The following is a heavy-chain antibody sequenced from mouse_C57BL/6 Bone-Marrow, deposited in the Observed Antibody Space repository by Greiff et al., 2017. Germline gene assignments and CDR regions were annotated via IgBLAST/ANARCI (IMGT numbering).Heavy chain of an antibody. V-gene: IGHV1-7*01. D-gene: IGHD2-5*01. CDR3: ALYYSNPYAMDY. J-gene: IGHJ4*01. Sequence: VQLQQSGAELAKPGASVKLSCKASGYTFTSYWMHWVKQRPGQGLEWIGYINPSSGYTKYNQKFKDKATLTADKSSSTASMQLSSLTYEDSAVYYCALYYSNPYAMDYWGQGTSVTVSS. CDR1: GYTFTSYW. CDR2: INPSSGYT.